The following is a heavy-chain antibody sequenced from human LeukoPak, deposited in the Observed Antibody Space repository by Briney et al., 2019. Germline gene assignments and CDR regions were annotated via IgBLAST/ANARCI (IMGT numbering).Heavy chain of an antibody. CDR3: ARGLITIVGGDNWFDP. CDR1: GGSISSYY. V-gene: IGHV4-59*01. CDR2: IYYTGNT. J-gene: IGHJ5*02. Sequence: SETLSLTCTVSGGSISSYYWSWIRQPPGKGLEWIGYIYYTGNTNYNPSLKSRVTISVDTSKNQFSLKLSSVTAADTAVYYCARGLITIVGGDNWFDPWGQGTLVSVSS. D-gene: IGHD3-10*01.